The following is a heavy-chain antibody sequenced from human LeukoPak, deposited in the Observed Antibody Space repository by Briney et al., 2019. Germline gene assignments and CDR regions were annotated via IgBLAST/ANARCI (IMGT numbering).Heavy chain of an antibody. CDR2: IYPGDSET. D-gene: IGHD6-13*01. CDR3: ARLTGEQQLVGPLDY. V-gene: IGHV5-51*01. Sequence: GESLKISCKDSGYSFTTYWIGWVRQMPGKGLEWMGIIYPGDSETRYSPSFQGQVTISADKSISTAYLQWSSLKASDTAMYYCARLTGEQQLVGPLDYWGQGTLVTVSS. J-gene: IGHJ4*02. CDR1: GYSFTTYW.